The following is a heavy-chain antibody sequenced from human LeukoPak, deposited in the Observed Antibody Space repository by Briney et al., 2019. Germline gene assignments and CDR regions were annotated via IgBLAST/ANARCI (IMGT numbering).Heavy chain of an antibody. J-gene: IGHJ3*02. V-gene: IGHV4-30-2*01. CDR1: SGSISSGGYS. D-gene: IGHD2-15*01. Sequence: PSETLSLTCAVSSGSISSGGYSWSWIRQPPGKGLEWIGYIVHTGSNYYNPSLKSRVTMSVDRSKNQFSLSLSSVTAADTAVYYCARVPIATGAFDIWGQGTMVTVSS. CDR3: ARVPIATGAFDI. CDR2: IVHTGSN.